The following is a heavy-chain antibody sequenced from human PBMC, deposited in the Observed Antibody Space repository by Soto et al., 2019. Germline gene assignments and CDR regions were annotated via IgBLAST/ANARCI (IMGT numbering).Heavy chain of an antibody. D-gene: IGHD2-21*02. CDR2: IYYSGST. J-gene: IGHJ4*02. CDR3: ARQRPSVVTQAYFDV. Sequence: SETLSLTCTVTGDSISSRSYYWGWIRQPPGKGLEWIGSIYYSGSTYNNPSLRSRVSMSIDTSKDQFSLKLKSVTAADTALYFCARQRPSVVTQAYFDVWGPGCLVTVSS. V-gene: IGHV4-39*01. CDR1: GDSISSRSYY.